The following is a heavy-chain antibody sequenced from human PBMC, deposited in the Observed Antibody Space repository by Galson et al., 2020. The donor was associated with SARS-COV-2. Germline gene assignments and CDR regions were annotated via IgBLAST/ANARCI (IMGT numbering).Heavy chain of an antibody. D-gene: IGHD4-17*01. J-gene: IGHJ6*02. V-gene: IGHV1-18*01. CDR3: ARDRTVTYYYGMDV. CDR1: GYTFTSYG. Sequence: ASVKVSCKASGYTFTSYGISWVRQAPGQGLEWMGWISAYNGNTNYAQKLQGRVTMTTDTSTSTAYMELRSLRSDDTAVYYCARDRTVTYYYGMDVWGQGTTVTVSS. CDR2: ISAYNGNT.